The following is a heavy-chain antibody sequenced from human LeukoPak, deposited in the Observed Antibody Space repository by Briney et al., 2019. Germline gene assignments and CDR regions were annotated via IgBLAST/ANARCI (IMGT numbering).Heavy chain of an antibody. CDR1: GFTFSPYW. D-gene: IGHD5/OR15-5a*01. Sequence: GGSLRLSCAASGFTFSPYWMHWVRQAPGKGLEWVSCIKTDGSSPTYADSVKGRFTISRDNAKYTLYLQMNTLRAEDTAVYYCARDVSYGMDVWGQGTTVIVSS. J-gene: IGHJ6*02. CDR3: ARDVSYGMDV. CDR2: IKTDGSSP. V-gene: IGHV3-74*01.